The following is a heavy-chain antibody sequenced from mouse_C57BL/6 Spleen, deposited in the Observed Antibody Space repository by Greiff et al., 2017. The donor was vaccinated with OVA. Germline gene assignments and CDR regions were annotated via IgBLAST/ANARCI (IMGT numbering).Heavy chain of an antibody. CDR1: GFSFYTYA. V-gene: IGHV10-1*01. CDR2: IRRKSNNYAT. J-gene: IGHJ4*01. D-gene: IGHD1-1*02. Sequence: EEQVVESGGGLVQHKGSLRLSCAASGFSFYTYAMNWVRPAAGRGLERVARIRRKSNNYATYYDDSVKDRFTISRDDSDRMLYLHINNLITEDTAMYYCVRGGYDAIDYWCPGTSVTGSS. CDR3: VRGGYDAIDY.